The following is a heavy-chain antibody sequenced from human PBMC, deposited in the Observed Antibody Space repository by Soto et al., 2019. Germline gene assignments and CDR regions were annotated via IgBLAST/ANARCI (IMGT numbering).Heavy chain of an antibody. CDR3: AIVGYWNDPFDY. CDR1: GGSFSGYY. J-gene: IGHJ4*02. V-gene: IGHV4-34*01. Sequence: PSETLSLTCAVYGGSFSGYYWSWIRQPPGKGLEWIGEINHSGSTNYNPSLKSRVTISVDTSKNQFSLKLSSVTAADTAVYYCAIVGYWNDPFDYWGQGTLVTVSS. D-gene: IGHD1-1*01. CDR2: INHSGST.